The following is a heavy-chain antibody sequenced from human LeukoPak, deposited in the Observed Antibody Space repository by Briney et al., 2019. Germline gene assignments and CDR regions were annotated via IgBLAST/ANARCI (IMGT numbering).Heavy chain of an antibody. CDR1: GGSISSGGYY. J-gene: IGHJ4*02. CDR3: ARVKEYSYGPNFDY. D-gene: IGHD5-18*01. Sequence: SSETLSLTCTVSGGSISSGGYYWSWIRQPPGKGLEWIGYIYHSGSTYYNPSLKSRVTISVDRSKNQFSLKLSSVTAADTAVYYCARVKEYSYGPNFDYWGQGTLVTVSS. CDR2: IYHSGST. V-gene: IGHV4-30-2*01.